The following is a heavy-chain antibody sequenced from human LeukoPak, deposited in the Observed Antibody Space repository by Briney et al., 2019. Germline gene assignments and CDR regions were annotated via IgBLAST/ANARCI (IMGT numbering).Heavy chain of an antibody. CDR2: IIPMYGRG. Sequence: SVKVSCKASGGTFTNYAISWVRQAPGQGLEWMGGIIPMYGRGNYAQKFQGRVTITADISTTTVYMELSSLRSEDTAVYYCATLCSGGFCYVDYWGQGILVTVSS. D-gene: IGHD2-15*01. J-gene: IGHJ4*02. V-gene: IGHV1-69*06. CDR1: GGTFTNYA. CDR3: ATLCSGGFCYVDY.